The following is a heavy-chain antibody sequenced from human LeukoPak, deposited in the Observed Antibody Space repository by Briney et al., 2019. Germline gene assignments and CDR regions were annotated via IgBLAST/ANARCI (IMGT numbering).Heavy chain of an antibody. J-gene: IGHJ5*02. CDR2: MFWCYMT. D-gene: IGHD2-8*02. V-gene: IGHV3-66*01. CDR1: WFTLNRIF. CDR3: ASSHCTAGSCNWFDP. Sequence: PGGALRLSCAASWFTLNRIFMSLVRQAPGEGLGWVSFMFWCYMTYYADSVKGRFTMSRDDMEKTVYLQMDSLRAEDTAVYYYASSHCTAGSCNWFDPWGQGTLVTVSS.